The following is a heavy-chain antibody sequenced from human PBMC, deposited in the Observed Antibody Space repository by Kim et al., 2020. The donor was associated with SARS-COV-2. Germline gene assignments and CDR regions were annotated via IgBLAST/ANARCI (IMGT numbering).Heavy chain of an antibody. V-gene: IGHV4-39*01. CDR2: IYYSGSN. CDR1: GGTISSSSYY. CDR3: ARFTGYCSGWYLGPPDY. J-gene: IGHJ4*02. D-gene: IGHD6-19*01. Sequence: SETLSLTCTASGGTISSSSYYWGWIRPPPGKGLEWLGSIYYSGSNYYNPSLRRRATISVDTSKNQFSLKLSSVTAADTAVYYCARFTGYCSGWYLGPPDYWGQGTLVTVSS.